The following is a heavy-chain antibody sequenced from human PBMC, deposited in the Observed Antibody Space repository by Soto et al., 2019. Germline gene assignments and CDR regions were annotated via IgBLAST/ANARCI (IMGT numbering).Heavy chain of an antibody. J-gene: IGHJ4*02. V-gene: IGHV4-39*01. Sequence: SETLSLTCTVSGGSIYRSGYYWGWIRQPPGRGLEWIGNIDYNGVTYSNPSLKSRVTISRDTSKNQFSLKLTSVTAADTALYYCGKVLVGATGHTDSDSWGPGTLVTISS. CDR1: GGSIYRSGYY. D-gene: IGHD2-15*01. CDR3: GKVLVGATGHTDSDS. CDR2: IDYNGVT.